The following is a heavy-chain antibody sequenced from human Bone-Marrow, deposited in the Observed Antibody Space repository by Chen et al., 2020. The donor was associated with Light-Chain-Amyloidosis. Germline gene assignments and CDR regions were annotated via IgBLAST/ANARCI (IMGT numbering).Heavy chain of an antibody. J-gene: IGHJ6*02. CDR3: VRGDYGNFEFGMDV. D-gene: IGHD4-17*01. CDR1: GFSFSDHY. CDR2: IRNKARGYTT. V-gene: IGHV3-72*01. Sequence: EVQLVESGGGLVQPGGSLRLSCAASGFSFSDHYMDWVRQAPEKGPEWVARIRNKARGYTTEYAASVRGGSTISRDDSKNSLYLQMNSLKTEDTAVYYCVRGDYGNFEFGMDVWGQGTTVTVSS.